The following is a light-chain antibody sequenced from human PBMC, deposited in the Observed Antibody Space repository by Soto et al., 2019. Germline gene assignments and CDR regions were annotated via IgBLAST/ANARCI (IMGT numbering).Light chain of an antibody. V-gene: IGKV3-11*01. CDR2: DAS. CDR1: QSVSSY. J-gene: IGKJ5*01. Sequence: EIVLTQSPATLSLSPGERATLSCRASQSVSSYLAWYQQKPGQAPRLLIYDASNRATGIPARFSVSGSGTDFTLTISSLEPEGFAVYYCQQRSNWPPITFGQGTRLEIK. CDR3: QQRSNWPPIT.